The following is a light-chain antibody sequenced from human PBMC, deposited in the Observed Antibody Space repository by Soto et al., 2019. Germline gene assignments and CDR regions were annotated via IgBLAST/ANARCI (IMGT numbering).Light chain of an antibody. CDR3: AAWDDSLSGVV. CDR2: RDN. Sequence: QAVVTQPPSASGTPGQRVTISCSGSSSNIGSNYVYWYQQLPGTAPKLLIYRDNQRPSGVPARFSGSGSGTSASLAISGLRSEDEADYYCAAWDDSLSGVVFGGGTKLTVL. J-gene: IGLJ2*01. V-gene: IGLV1-47*01. CDR1: SSNIGSNY.